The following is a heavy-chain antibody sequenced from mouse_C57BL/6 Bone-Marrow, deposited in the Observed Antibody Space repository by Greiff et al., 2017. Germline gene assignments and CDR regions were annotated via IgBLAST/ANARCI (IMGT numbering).Heavy chain of an antibody. V-gene: IGHV1-5*01. D-gene: IGHD1-1*01. CDR1: GYTFTSYW. CDR2: IYPGNSDT. J-gene: IGHJ4*01. CDR3: TQYYYGSSPSMDY. Sequence: VQLQQSGTVLARPGASVKMSCKTSGYTFTSYWMHWVKQRPGQGLEWIGAIYPGNSDTSYNQKFKGKAKLTAVTSASTAYMELSSLTNEDSAVYYCTQYYYGSSPSMDYWGQGTSVTVSS.